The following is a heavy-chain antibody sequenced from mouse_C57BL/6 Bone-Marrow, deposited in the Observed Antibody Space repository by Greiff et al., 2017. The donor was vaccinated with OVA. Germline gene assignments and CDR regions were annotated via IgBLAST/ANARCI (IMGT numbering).Heavy chain of an antibody. CDR1: GYTFTSYG. Sequence: QVQLKQSGAELARPGASVKLSCKASGYTFTSYGISWVKQRTGQGLEWIGEIYPRSGNTYYNEKFKGKTTLTADKSSSTAYMERSSLTSEDSAVYFCARRGKLVLDPYYFDYWGQGTTLTVSS. V-gene: IGHV1-81*01. J-gene: IGHJ2*01. CDR3: ARRGKLVLDPYYFDY. D-gene: IGHD4-1*01. CDR2: IYPRSGNT.